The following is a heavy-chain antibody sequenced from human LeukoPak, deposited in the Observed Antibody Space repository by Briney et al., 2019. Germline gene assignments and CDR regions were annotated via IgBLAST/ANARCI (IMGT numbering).Heavy chain of an antibody. J-gene: IGHJ4*02. CDR1: GFTFSSYS. D-gene: IGHD4-17*01. V-gene: IGHV3-48*01. CDR2: ISSSSSTI. Sequence: PGGSLRLSCAASGFTFSSYSMNWVRQAPGKGLEWVSYISSSSSTIYYADSVKGRFTISRDNAKNSLYLQMNSLRAEDTAVYYCAREGSGDYGLWGSYFDYWGQGTLVTVSS. CDR3: AREGSGDYGLWGSYFDY.